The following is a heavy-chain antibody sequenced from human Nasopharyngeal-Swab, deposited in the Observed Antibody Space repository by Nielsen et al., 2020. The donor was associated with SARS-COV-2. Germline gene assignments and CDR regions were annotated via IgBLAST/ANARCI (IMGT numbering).Heavy chain of an antibody. Sequence: GESLKISCAASGFTFSSFGMHWVRQAPGKGLEWVAVVSADGKTQYYADSMKGRFTISRDNSKDTLYLQIDSLRVEDTAVYYCGGGTCCPSYLDFWGPGTLVTVST. V-gene: IGHV3-30*02. CDR1: GFTFSSFG. CDR2: VSADGKTQ. J-gene: IGHJ4*02. D-gene: IGHD2-15*01. CDR3: GGGTCCPSYLDF.